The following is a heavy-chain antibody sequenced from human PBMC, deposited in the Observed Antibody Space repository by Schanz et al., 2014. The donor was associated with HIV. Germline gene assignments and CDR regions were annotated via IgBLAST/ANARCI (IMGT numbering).Heavy chain of an antibody. CDR3: AKVATWDYYGMDV. J-gene: IGHJ6*02. CDR2: IIPIFGTT. CDR1: EGTLSSNA. V-gene: IGHV1-69*06. Sequence: QVQLVQSGAEVKKPGSSVKVSCKASEGTLSSNAISWVRQAPGQGLEWMGGIIPIFGTTNYAQKFQGRVTITADKSTTTSYMELSSLRSEDTAVYYCAKVATWDYYGMDVWGQGTLVTVSS.